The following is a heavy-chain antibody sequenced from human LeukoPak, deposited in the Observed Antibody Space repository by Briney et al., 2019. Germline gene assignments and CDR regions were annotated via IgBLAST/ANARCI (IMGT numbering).Heavy chain of an antibody. CDR3: ARGLRGIMIRGAITDLNWFDA. CDR2: IYHSGST. CDR1: GGSISSGDYS. J-gene: IGHJ5*02. Sequence: SETLSLTCTVSGGSISSGDYSWTWIRQPPGKGLEWIGYIYHSGSTHYNSSLKSRLTILVDTSKNQFSLKLSSVTAADTAVYYCARGLRGIMIRGAITDLNWFDAWGQGTRVIVSS. V-gene: IGHV4-30-4*01. D-gene: IGHD3-10*01.